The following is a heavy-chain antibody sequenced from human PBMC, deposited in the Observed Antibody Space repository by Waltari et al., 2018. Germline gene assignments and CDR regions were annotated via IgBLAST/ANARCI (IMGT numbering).Heavy chain of an antibody. V-gene: IGHV4-39*07. CDR2: IYYSGST. D-gene: IGHD3-10*01. J-gene: IGHJ4*02. Sequence: QLQLQESGPGLVKPSETLSLTCTVSGGSISSSSYYWGWIRQPPGKGLEWIGSIYYSGSTYYNPSLKSRVTISVDTSKNQFSLKLSSVTAADTAVYYCARSSGSGKYYFDYWGQGTLVTVSS. CDR1: GGSISSSSYY. CDR3: ARSSGSGKYYFDY.